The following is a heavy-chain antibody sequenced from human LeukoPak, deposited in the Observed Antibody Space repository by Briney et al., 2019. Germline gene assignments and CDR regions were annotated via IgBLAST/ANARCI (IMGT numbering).Heavy chain of an antibody. CDR1: GGTFSSYA. CDR3: ARRRGGRGSSSFWFDP. CDR2: IIPIFGIA. J-gene: IGHJ5*02. D-gene: IGHD6-6*01. V-gene: IGHV1-69*04. Sequence: SVKVSCKASGGTFSSYAISWVRQAPGQGLEWMGRIIPIFGIANYAQKFQGRVTITADKSTSTAYMELSSLRSEDTAVYYCARRRGGRGSSSFWFDPWGQGALVTVSS.